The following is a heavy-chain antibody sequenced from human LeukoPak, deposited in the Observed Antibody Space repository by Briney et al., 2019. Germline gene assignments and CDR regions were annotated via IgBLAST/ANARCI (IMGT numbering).Heavy chain of an antibody. J-gene: IGHJ4*02. CDR2: ISGSGGST. Sequence: GGSLTLSCAASGFTFSSYAMSWVRQAPGKGLEWVSAISGSGGSTYYADSVKSGFTISRDNSKNTLYLQMNSLRAEDTAVYFCAKDVTDSSGYYYSAWWGQGTLVTVSS. CDR1: GFTFSSYA. CDR3: AKDVTDSSGYYYSAW. V-gene: IGHV3-23*01. D-gene: IGHD3-22*01.